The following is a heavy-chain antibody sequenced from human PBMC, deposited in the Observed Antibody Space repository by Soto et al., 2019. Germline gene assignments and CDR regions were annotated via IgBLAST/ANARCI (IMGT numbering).Heavy chain of an antibody. CDR1: GFTFSNYG. CDR2: MSYDGSNT. V-gene: IGHV3-30*18. CDR3: AKDVFRDFDWSPFDY. J-gene: IGHJ4*02. D-gene: IGHD3-9*01. Sequence: QVQLVESGGGVVQPGRSLRLSCAASGFTFSNYGMHWVRQAPGKGLEWVAVMSYDGSNTYYADSVKGLFTISRDNSKNTLYLQMSSLKDEDTAVYYCAKDVFRDFDWSPFDYWGQGTLVTVSS.